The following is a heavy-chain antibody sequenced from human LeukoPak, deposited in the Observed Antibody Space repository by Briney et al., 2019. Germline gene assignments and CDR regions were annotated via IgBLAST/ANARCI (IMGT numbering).Heavy chain of an antibody. J-gene: IGHJ5*02. Sequence: SETLSLTCSVSGGSISSYYWSWIRQPPGTGLEWIGYIYYSGITNYNPSLKSRVIISVDTSKNQFSLKLSSVTAADTAVYFCARDGGRLQFLGGIDPWGQGTLVTVSS. CDR1: GGSISSYY. V-gene: IGHV4-59*01. CDR2: IYYSGIT. D-gene: IGHD5-24*01. CDR3: ARDGGRLQFLGGIDP.